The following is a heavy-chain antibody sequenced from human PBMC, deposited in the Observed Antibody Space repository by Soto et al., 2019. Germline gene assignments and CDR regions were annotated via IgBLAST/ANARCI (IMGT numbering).Heavy chain of an antibody. Sequence: QVQLQESGPGLVKPSETLSLTCTVSGISISNHYWSWIRQPPGKGLEWIGYIYDSGSTNYNPSLKSRVTISVDMSKNQFSLYLNSVTAADTAVYYCARDLRRVNGDHWGQGTLVTVSS. V-gene: IGHV4-59*11. CDR3: ARDLRRVNGDH. D-gene: IGHD1-1*01. CDR2: IYDSGST. CDR1: GISISNHY. J-gene: IGHJ4*02.